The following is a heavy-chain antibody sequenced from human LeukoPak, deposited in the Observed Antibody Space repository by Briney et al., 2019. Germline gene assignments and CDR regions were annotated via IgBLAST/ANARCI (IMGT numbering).Heavy chain of an antibody. D-gene: IGHD3-3*01. V-gene: IGHV3-53*01. CDR1: GFTVSNNY. J-gene: IGHJ6*03. Sequence: PGGSLRLSCAASGFTVSNNYMSWVRQAPGRGLEWVSVIYSGGSTYFADSVKGRFTISRDYSKNTLYLQMNSLRAEDTAVYYCARDQSDFSSIGYYYMDVWCKGTTVTVSS. CDR2: IYSGGST. CDR3: ARDQSDFSSIGYYYMDV.